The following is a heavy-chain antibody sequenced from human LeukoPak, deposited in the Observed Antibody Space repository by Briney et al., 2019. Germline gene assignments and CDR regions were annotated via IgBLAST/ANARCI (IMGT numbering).Heavy chain of an antibody. J-gene: IGHJ4*02. V-gene: IGHV4-4*02. CDR2: VRLDGRT. CDR1: GGSVISTNW. D-gene: IGHD3-3*01. CDR3: AREGGFYRPLDY. Sequence: PSETLSLTCGVSGGSVISTNWWTWVRQPPGKGLEWIGEVRLDGRTDYNPFLESRLTISVDLSENHVSLKLTSVTAADTAVYYCAREGGFYRPLDYSGQGTLVTVSS.